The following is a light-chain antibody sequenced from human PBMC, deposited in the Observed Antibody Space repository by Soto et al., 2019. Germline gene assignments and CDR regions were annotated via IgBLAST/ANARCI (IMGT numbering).Light chain of an antibody. CDR1: QSINSW. Sequence: DIEMSRTPYTLSAYVGDRVTITCRASQSINSWLAWYQQKPGKAPQILIYDASTLKSGVPSRFSASGSGTEFTLIISSLQPDDFATYYCQPYPSYSWTFGQGTKLDIK. J-gene: IGKJ1*01. V-gene: IGKV1-5*01. CDR2: DAS. CDR3: QPYPSYSWT.